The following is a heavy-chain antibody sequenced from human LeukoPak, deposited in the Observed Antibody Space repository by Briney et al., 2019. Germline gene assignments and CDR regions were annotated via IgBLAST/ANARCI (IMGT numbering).Heavy chain of an antibody. CDR3: ARDRSSWLDDYYYYMDV. Sequence: PSETLSLTCTVSGYSISSGYYWGWIRQPPGKGLEWIGSIYHSGSTYYNPSLKSRATISVDTSKNQFSLKLSSVTAADTAVYYCARDRSSWLDDYYYYMDVWGKGATVTVSS. V-gene: IGHV4-38-2*02. D-gene: IGHD6-13*01. J-gene: IGHJ6*03. CDR1: GYSISSGYY. CDR2: IYHSGST.